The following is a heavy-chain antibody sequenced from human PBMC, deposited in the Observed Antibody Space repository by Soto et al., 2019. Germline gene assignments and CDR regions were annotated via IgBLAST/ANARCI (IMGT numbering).Heavy chain of an antibody. CDR1: GFTFSSYG. J-gene: IGHJ3*02. Sequence: GGSLRLSCAASGFTFSSYGMHWVRQAPGKGLEWVAVIWYDGSNKYYADSVKGRFTISRDNSKNTLYLQMNSLRAEDTAVYYCARGAYCSGGSCYSGDAFDIWGQGTMVTVSS. CDR2: IWYDGSNK. D-gene: IGHD2-15*01. CDR3: ARGAYCSGGSCYSGDAFDI. V-gene: IGHV3-33*01.